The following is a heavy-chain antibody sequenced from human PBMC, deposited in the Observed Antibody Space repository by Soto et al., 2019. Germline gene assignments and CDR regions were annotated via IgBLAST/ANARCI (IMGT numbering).Heavy chain of an antibody. D-gene: IGHD2-21*01. CDR3: APGGDGYNSGAVY. CDR1: GGGNLRDYR. CDR2: IIPKLGSA. Sequence: QVQLVQSGAEVKEPGSSVKVSCKASGGGNLRDYRTTWVRRAPGQGLEWMGGIIPKLGSANYAQNFQGRVTITADESTNTVYMELRSLRSDDRADYYCAPGGDGYNSGAVYWGQGTTVTASS. J-gene: IGHJ4*02. V-gene: IGHV1-69*01.